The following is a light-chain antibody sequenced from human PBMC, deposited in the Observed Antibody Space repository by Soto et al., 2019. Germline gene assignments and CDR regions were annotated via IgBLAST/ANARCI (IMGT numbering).Light chain of an antibody. V-gene: IGKV3-11*01. J-gene: IGKJ3*01. Sequence: EIVLTQSQDTLSLSPGERATLSCRASQSVRSSLAWYQQKPGQAPRLLMYDASNRATGVPARFSGSGSGTDFTHAISSLEPEDFAVYYCQQRSNWPPEVTFGPGTKVDIK. CDR3: QQRSNWPPEVT. CDR1: QSVRSS. CDR2: DAS.